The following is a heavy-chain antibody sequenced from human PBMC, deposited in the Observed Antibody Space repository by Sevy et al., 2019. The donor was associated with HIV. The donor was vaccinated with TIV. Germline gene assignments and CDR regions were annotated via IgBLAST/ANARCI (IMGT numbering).Heavy chain of an antibody. CDR1: GFDIRSNY. D-gene: IGHD2-15*01. J-gene: IGHJ4*02. V-gene: IGHV3-53*01. CDR3: ASEYCSRGSCFFDY. Sequence: QLGGSLRLSCVVSGFDIRSNYMSWVRQAPGKGLEWVSHIYAGGTAYYADSVKGRFTFSRDDSKNTGSLQMRGLRVEDSAVYYCASEYCSRGSCFFDYWGQGIQVTVSS. CDR2: IYAGGTA.